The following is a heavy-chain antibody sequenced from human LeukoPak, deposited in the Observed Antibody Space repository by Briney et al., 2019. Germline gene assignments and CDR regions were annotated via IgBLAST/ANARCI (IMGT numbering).Heavy chain of an antibody. CDR1: GYTLTGYY. CDR3: ARDRNSGSSLDI. J-gene: IGHJ3*02. V-gene: IGHV1-2*02. CDR2: IYPYSGDT. D-gene: IGHD6-6*01. Sequence: ASATVSCKASGYTLTGYYIHWVRRAPGQGLEWMGWIYPYSGDTNYAQNFQGRVTMTRDTSISTAYMELSSLKSDDTAVYYCARDRNSGSSLDIWGQGTMLTVSS.